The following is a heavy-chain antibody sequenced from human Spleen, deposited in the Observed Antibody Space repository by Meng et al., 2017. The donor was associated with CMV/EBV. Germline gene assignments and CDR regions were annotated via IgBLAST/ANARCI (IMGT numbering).Heavy chain of an antibody. CDR2: IYYSGST. D-gene: IGHD1-26*01. Sequence: GSLRLSCTVSGGSVSSNSYYWAWIRQPPGKGLEWIGSIYYSGSTYYNPSLKSRVTISVDTSKNQFSLKLSSVTAADTAVYYCARMYSGSYLGYWGQGTLVTVSS. J-gene: IGHJ4*02. CDR3: ARMYSGSYLGY. V-gene: IGHV4-39*07. CDR1: GGSVSSNSYY.